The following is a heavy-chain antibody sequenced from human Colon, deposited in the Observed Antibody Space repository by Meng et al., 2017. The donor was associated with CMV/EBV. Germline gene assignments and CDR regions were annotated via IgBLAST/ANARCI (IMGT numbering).Heavy chain of an antibody. Sequence: GESLKISCAASGFTFSSYAMSWVRQAPGKGLVWVSHINSDGSSTTYADSVKGRFTISRDNGKNTVFLQMNSLTAEDAAVYYCARCSSTSYDFFGVDVWGQGTTVTVSS. V-gene: IGHV3-74*03. CDR3: ARCSSTSYDFFGVDV. CDR1: GFTFSSYA. J-gene: IGHJ6*02. D-gene: IGHD2-2*01. CDR2: INSDGSST.